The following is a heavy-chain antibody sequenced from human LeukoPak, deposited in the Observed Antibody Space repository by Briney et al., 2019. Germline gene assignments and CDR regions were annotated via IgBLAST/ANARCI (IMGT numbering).Heavy chain of an antibody. J-gene: IGHJ4*02. CDR3: ARDSYDFWSGYYASEYFDY. CDR2: INHSGST. CDR1: GGSFSGYY. V-gene: IGHV4-34*01. Sequence: PSENLSLTCAVYGGSFSGYYWSWIRQPPGKGLEWIGEINHSGSTNYNPSLKSRVTISVDTSKNQFSLKLSSVTAADTAVYYCARDSYDFWSGYYASEYFDYWGQGTLVTVSS. D-gene: IGHD3-3*01.